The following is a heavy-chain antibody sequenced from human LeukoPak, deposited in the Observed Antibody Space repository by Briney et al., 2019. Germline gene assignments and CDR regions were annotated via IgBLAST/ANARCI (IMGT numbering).Heavy chain of an antibody. CDR3: ARSRDGYNRDAFDI. Sequence: GGPLRLSCAASGFTFSSYWMSWVRQAPGKGLEWVANIKQDGSEKYYVDSVKGRFTISRDNAKNSLYLQMNSLRAEDTAVYYCARSRDGYNRDAFDIWGQGTMVTVSS. CDR1: GFTFSSYW. J-gene: IGHJ3*02. V-gene: IGHV3-7*05. CDR2: IKQDGSEK. D-gene: IGHD5-24*01.